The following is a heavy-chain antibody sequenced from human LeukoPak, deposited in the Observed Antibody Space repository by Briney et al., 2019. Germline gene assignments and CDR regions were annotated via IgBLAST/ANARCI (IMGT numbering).Heavy chain of an antibody. Sequence: ASVKVSCKASGYTFTSYGISWVRQAPGQGLEWMGWISAYNGNTNYAQNLQGRVTMTTDTSTSTAYMELGSLRSDDTAVYYCARSIAAAGNNDYWGQGTLVTVSS. CDR3: ARSIAAAGNNDY. J-gene: IGHJ4*02. D-gene: IGHD6-13*01. CDR1: GYTFTSYG. CDR2: ISAYNGNT. V-gene: IGHV1-18*01.